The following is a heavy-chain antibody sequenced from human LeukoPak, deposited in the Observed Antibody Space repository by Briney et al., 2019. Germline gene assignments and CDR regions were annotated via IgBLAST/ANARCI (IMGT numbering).Heavy chain of an antibody. J-gene: IGHJ4*02. CDR1: GGFISDYH. CDR2: ISNSGTT. D-gene: IGHD2-15*01. Sequence: PSETLSLTCTVSGGFISDYHWNWIRQPPGKGLEWIGYISNSGTTGFNPSLKSRVTMSVDTSKNQFSLKLGSVTAADTAVYYCARRGPPWWDYWGQGTLVTVSS. CDR3: ARRGPPWWDY. V-gene: IGHV4-59*08.